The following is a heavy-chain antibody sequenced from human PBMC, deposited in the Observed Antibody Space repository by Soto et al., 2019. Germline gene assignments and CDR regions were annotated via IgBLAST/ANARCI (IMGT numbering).Heavy chain of an antibody. CDR3: ARLTMIVVGPFDY. D-gene: IGHD3-22*01. V-gene: IGHV3-30*03. CDR2: ISYDGSNK. CDR1: GFTFSSYG. Sequence: PGGSLRLSCAASGFTFSSYGMHWVRQAPGKGLEWVAVISYDGSNKYYADSVKGRFTISRDNSKNTLYLQMNSLRAEDTAVYYCARLTMIVVGPFDYWGQGTLVTVSS. J-gene: IGHJ4*02.